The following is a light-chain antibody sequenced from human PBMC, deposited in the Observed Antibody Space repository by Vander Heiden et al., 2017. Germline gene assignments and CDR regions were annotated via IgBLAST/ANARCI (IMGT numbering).Light chain of an antibody. CDR2: DER. CDR3: QAWDTNTVV. V-gene: IGLV3-1*01. Sequence: SYALPQPPSVSVSPGQTASVTCSGDTLGVKHAPWYQQTPGQSPVLVIYDERKRPSGIPERFSGSNSGNTATLTISGTQAMDEADYYCQAWDTNTVVFGGGTRLTVL. CDR1: TLGVKH. J-gene: IGLJ2*01.